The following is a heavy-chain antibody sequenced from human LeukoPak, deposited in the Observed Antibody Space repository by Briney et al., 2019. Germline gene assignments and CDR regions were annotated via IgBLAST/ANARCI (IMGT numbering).Heavy chain of an antibody. CDR2: INQDGSAK. J-gene: IGHJ6*03. CDR3: ARDLLGYNYHYMDV. CDR1: GFTFSNYW. Sequence: GGSLRLSCAASGFTFSNYWMSWVRQAPGKGLEWVANINQDGSAKYYVDSMEGRFTISRDNAKNSLYLQMNSLRAEDTAVYYCARDLLGYNYHYMDVWGKGTTVTVSS. D-gene: IGHD3-22*01. V-gene: IGHV3-7*01.